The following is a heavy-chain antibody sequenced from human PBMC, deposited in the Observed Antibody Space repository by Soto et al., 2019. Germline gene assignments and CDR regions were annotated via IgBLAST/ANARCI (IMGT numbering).Heavy chain of an antibody. J-gene: IGHJ5*02. CDR1: GGTFSSYA. CDR3: ARDFDCSSTSCLSWFDP. Sequence: QVQLVQSGAEVKKPGSSVKVSCKASGGTFSSYAISWVRQAPGQGLEWMGGIIPIFGTANYAQKFQGRVTITADESTSTAYMELSSLRSEDTAVYYCARDFDCSSTSCLSWFDPWGQGTLVTVSS. CDR2: IIPIFGTA. D-gene: IGHD2-2*01. V-gene: IGHV1-69*01.